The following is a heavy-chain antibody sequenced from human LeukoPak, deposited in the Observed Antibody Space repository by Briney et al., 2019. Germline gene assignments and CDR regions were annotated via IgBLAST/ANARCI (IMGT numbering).Heavy chain of an antibody. CDR3: AKVGGETARPYYFDY. CDR1: GFTFDDYA. V-gene: IGHV3-9*01. J-gene: IGHJ4*02. CDR2: IGWNSGSI. D-gene: IGHD3-16*01. Sequence: GGSLRLSCAASGFTFDDYAMHWVRQAPGKGLEWVSGIGWNSGSIGYADSVKGRFTISRDNAKNSLYLQMNSLRAEDTAVYYCAKVGGETARPYYFDYWGQGTLVTVSS.